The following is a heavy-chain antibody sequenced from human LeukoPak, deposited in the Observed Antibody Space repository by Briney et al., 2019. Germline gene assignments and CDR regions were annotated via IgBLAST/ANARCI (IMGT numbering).Heavy chain of an antibody. V-gene: IGHV3-48*01. Sequence: GGSLRLSCAASGFTFSSYSMFWVRQAPGKGLEWVSYISSGSATIYYADSVKGRITISRDNAKNSLYLQMNSLRAEDTAVYYCARASGYNWNYADYWGQGTLVTVSS. D-gene: IGHD1-20*01. CDR2: ISSGSATI. J-gene: IGHJ4*02. CDR3: ARASGYNWNYADY. CDR1: GFTFSSYS.